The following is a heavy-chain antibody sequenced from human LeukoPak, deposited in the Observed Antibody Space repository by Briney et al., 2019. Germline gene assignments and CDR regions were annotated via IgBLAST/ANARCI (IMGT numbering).Heavy chain of an antibody. V-gene: IGHV6-1*01. D-gene: IGHD6-13*01. Sequence: SQTLSLTCAISGDSVSSNSAAWNWIRQPPSRGLEWLGRTYYRSKWYNDYAVSVKSRITINPDTSKNQFSLQLTSVTAADTAVYYCARAYSSSWYFNWFDPWGQGTLVTVSS. CDR1: GDSVSSNSAA. CDR3: ARAYSSSWYFNWFDP. CDR2: TYYRSKWYN. J-gene: IGHJ5*02.